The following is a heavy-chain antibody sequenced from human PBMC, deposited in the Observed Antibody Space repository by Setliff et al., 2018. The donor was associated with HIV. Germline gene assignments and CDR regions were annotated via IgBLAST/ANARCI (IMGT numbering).Heavy chain of an antibody. Sequence: GTLSLTCAVTGDSISSRNWWSWVRQAPGKGLQWIGEIYQNGLTNYSPSLKSRVSMSLDKSKNQFSLKMTSVTAADTAVYYCVRAGDYYDSTGARAGFDFWGQGTRVTVSS. J-gene: IGHJ3*01. CDR1: GDSISSRNW. D-gene: IGHD3-22*01. CDR3: VRAGDYYDSTGARAGFDF. V-gene: IGHV4-4*02. CDR2: IYQNGLT.